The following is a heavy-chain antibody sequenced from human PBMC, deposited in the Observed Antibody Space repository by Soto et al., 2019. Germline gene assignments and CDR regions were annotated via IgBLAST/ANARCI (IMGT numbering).Heavy chain of an antibody. CDR3: ARDSILSGTTRPPPLDY. D-gene: IGHD4-17*01. V-gene: IGHV3-30-3*01. CDR2: MSYDGSNE. J-gene: IGHJ4*02. Sequence: QVQLVESGGGVVQPGRSLRLSCAASGFTFSSNAMHWVRQAPGKGLEWVAVMSYDGSNEYYGDSVKGRFTISRDNSKNTLYLQMNGLGAEDAAVYYCARDSILSGTTRPPPLDYWCQGTLVTVSS. CDR1: GFTFSSNA.